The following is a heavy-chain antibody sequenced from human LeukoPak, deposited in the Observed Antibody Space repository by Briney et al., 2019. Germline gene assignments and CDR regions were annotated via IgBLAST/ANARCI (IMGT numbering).Heavy chain of an antibody. D-gene: IGHD3-16*02. CDR2: IYYSGST. CDR1: GGSISSSSYY. Sequence: SSETLSLTCTVSGGSISSSSYYWGWIRQPPGKGLEWIGSIYYSGSTYYNPSLKSRVTISVDTSKNQFSLKLSSVTAVDTAVYYCARLYRTGRDYWGQGTLVTVSS. CDR3: ARLYRTGRDY. J-gene: IGHJ4*02. V-gene: IGHV4-39*01.